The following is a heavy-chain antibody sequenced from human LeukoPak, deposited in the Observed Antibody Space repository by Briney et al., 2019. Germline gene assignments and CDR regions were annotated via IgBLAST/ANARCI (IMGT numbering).Heavy chain of an antibody. D-gene: IGHD3-9*01. CDR3: ARAGYYDILTGLDY. V-gene: IGHV3-11*01. CDR2: ISSGGDTI. J-gene: IGHJ4*02. CDR1: GFTFSDYN. Sequence: GGSLRLSCAASGFTFSDYNMTWIRQAPGKGLEWVSFISSGGDTIYYADSVKGRFTISRDNAKNSLYLQMNSLRAEDTAVYYCARAGYYDILTGLDYWGQGTLVTVSS.